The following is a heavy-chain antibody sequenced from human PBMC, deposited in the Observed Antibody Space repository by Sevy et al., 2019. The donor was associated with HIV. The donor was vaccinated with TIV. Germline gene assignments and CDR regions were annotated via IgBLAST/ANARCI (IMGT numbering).Heavy chain of an antibody. CDR2: IYYSGGT. Sequence: SETLSLTCTVSGGSISNYYWNWIRQPPGKGLEWIGYIYYSGGTNYNPSLRSRVTMSADTSKNQFSLKLSFVAAADTAMYYCARGNSGSYGWFDPWGQGTLVTVSS. CDR3: ARGNSGSYGWFDP. D-gene: IGHD1-26*01. CDR1: GGSISNYY. V-gene: IGHV4-59*01. J-gene: IGHJ5*02.